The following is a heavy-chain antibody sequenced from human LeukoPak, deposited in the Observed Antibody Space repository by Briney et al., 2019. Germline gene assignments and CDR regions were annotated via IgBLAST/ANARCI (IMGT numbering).Heavy chain of an antibody. V-gene: IGHV4-59*01. CDR1: DGSISSYY. D-gene: IGHD1-7*01. CDR3: ARDSGTTGEVKFDP. CDR2: IYYSGST. Sequence: PSETLSLTCTVSDGSISSYYGTWIRQPPGKGLEWIGYIYYSGSTNYNPSLKSRVSISIDTSKNQFSMKLGSVTAADTAVYYCARDSGTTGEVKFDPWGQGTLVTVSS. J-gene: IGHJ5*02.